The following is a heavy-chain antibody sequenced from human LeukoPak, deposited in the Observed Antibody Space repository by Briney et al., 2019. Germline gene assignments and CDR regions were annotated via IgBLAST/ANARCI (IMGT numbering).Heavy chain of an antibody. CDR1: GFTFSSYA. V-gene: IGHV3-23*01. CDR2: ISGSGGST. J-gene: IGHJ4*02. Sequence: PGGSLRLSCAASGFTFSSYAMSWVRQAPGKGLEWVSAISGSGGSTYYADSVKGRFTISRDNAKNSLYLQMNSLRAEDTAVYYCARESSRGNYFDYWGQGTLVTVSS. CDR3: ARESSRGNYFDY.